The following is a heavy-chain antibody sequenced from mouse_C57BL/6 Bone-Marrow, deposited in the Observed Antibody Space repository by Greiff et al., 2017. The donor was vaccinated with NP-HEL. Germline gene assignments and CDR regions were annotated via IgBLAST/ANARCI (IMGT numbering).Heavy chain of an antibody. CDR3: KVNWYYFDY. J-gene: IGHJ2*01. V-gene: IGHV1-15*01. Sequence: QLQQSGAELVRPGASVTLSCKASGYTFTDYEMHWVKQTPVHGLEWIGAIDPETGGTAYNQKFKGKAILTADKSSSTAYMELRSLTSEDSAVYYCKVNWYYFDYWGQGTTLTVSS. CDR1: GYTFTDYE. D-gene: IGHD4-1*02. CDR2: IDPETGGT.